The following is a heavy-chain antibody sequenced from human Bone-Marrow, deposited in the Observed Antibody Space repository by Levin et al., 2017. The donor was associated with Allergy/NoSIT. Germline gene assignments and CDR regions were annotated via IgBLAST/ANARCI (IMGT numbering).Heavy chain of an antibody. CDR2: ISSSGSIT. Sequence: GGSLRLSCVASGFTFSSKSMHWVRQAPGKGLEWVSYISSSGSITKYADSVRGRFTVSSDNAKNSLYLQMNSLRVEDTAIYYCAREWVGSGFPNRLDFWGQGNLVTVS. CDR3: AREWVGSGFPNRLDF. V-gene: IGHV3-48*01. J-gene: IGHJ4*02. D-gene: IGHD3-22*01. CDR1: GFTFSSKS.